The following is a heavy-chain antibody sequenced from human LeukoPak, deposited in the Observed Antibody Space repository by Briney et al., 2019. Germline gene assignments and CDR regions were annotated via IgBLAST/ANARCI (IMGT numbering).Heavy chain of an antibody. CDR1: GFTFSSYG. CDR3: AKDYDFWSGYSALNWFDP. J-gene: IGHJ5*02. Sequence: GGSLRLSCAASGFTFSSYGMHWVRQAPGKGLEWVAFIRYDGSNKYYADSVKGRFTISRDNSKSTLYLQMNSLRAEDTAVYYCAKDYDFWSGYSALNWFDPWGQGTLVTVSS. D-gene: IGHD3-3*01. CDR2: IRYDGSNK. V-gene: IGHV3-30*02.